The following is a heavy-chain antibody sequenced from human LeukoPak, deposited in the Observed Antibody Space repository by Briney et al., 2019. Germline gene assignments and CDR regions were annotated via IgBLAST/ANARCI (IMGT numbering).Heavy chain of an antibody. CDR1: GYTFTGYY. CDR3: ARAGRSTFGVLNYCFDY. J-gene: IGHJ4*02. CDR2: INPNSGGT. V-gene: IGHV1-2*02. D-gene: IGHD3-10*01. Sequence: ASVKVSCKASGYTFTGYYIHWVRQAPGQGLEWMGWINPNSGGTNYAQKFQGRVTMTRDTSISAAYMELSRLRSDDTAVYYCARAGRSTFGVLNYCFDYWGQGALVTVSS.